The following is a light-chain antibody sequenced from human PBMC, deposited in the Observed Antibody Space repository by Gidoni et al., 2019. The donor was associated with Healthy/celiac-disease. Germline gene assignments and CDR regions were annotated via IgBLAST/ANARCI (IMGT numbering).Light chain of an antibody. CDR2: WAS. CDR1: QSLLYSSNNKNY. J-gene: IGKJ4*01. V-gene: IGKV4-1*01. CDR3: QQYYSTPLT. Sequence: DIVMTQSPDSLAVSLGERATINCKSSQSLLYSSNNKNYLAWYQQKPGQPPKLLIYWASTRESGVPDRFSGSGSGTDFTLTISSLQAEDVAVYYCQQYYSTPLTFXGXTKVEIK.